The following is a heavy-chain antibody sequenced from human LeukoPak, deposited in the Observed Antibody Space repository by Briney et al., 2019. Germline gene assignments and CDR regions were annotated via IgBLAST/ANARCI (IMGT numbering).Heavy chain of an antibody. CDR3: ARVDIAAAGPNWFDP. D-gene: IGHD6-13*01. V-gene: IGHV1-46*01. J-gene: IGHJ5*02. CDR1: GYTFTSYY. CDR2: INPSGGST. Sequence: ASVKVSCKASGYTFTSYYMHWVRQAPGQGLEWMGIINPSGGSTSYAQKFQSRVTMTRDTSTSTVYMELSSLRSEDTAVYYCARVDIAAAGPNWFDPWGQGTLVTVSS.